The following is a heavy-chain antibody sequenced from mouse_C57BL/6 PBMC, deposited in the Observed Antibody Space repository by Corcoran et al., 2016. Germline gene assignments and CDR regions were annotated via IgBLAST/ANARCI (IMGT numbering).Heavy chain of an antibody. CDR3: ARRDDGYYDAMDY. Sequence: EVQLQQSGPELVKPGASVKISCKASGYTFTDYYMNWVKQSHGKSLEWIGDINPNNGGTIYNQKFKGKATLTVDKSSSTAYMELRSLTSEDTAVYYCARRDDGYYDAMDYWGQGTSVTVSS. CDR1: GYTFTDYY. D-gene: IGHD2-3*01. V-gene: IGHV1-26*01. J-gene: IGHJ4*01. CDR2: INPNNGGT.